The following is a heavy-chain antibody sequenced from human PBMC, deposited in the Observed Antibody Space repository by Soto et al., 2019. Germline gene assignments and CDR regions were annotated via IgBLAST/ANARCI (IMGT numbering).Heavy chain of an antibody. D-gene: IGHD3-10*01. CDR3: ARAIAVRGVISDY. Sequence: GGSLRLSCAASGFTVSSNYMSWVRQAPGKGLEWVSVIYSGGSTYYADSVKGRFTISRDNSKNTLYLQMNSLRAEDTAVYYCARAIAVRGVISDYWGQGTLVTVSS. V-gene: IGHV3-53*01. CDR1: GFTVSSNY. J-gene: IGHJ4*02. CDR2: IYSGGST.